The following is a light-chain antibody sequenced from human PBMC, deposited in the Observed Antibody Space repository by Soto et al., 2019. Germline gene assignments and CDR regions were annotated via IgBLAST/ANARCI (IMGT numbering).Light chain of an antibody. CDR3: INALQTPYF. J-gene: IGKJ2*01. CDR2: LGS. CDR1: QSLLHSNGYNY. V-gene: IGKV2-28*01. Sequence: DIVMTQSPLSLPVTPGEPASISCRSSQSLLHSNGYNYLDWYLQKPGQSPQLLIYLGSNRASGVHGLLGRRVSTTQLTLIRGWIEVVDVSVFHCINALQTPYFFGSGTTLEIK.